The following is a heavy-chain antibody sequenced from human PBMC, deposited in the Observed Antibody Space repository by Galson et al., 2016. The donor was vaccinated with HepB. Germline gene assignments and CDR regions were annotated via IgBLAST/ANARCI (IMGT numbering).Heavy chain of an antibody. CDR1: GGSFSPYY. CDR2: IYYSGRT. CDR3: GRGDGGYSFDLYYYYGVDV. V-gene: IGHV4-59*01. D-gene: IGHD5-18*01. J-gene: IGHJ6*02. Sequence: ETLSLTCSVAGGSFSPYYWTWIRQPPGKGLEWIGHIYYSGRTTYNPSLKSRLTISIDTSREQLSLNVNSVTAADTATYYCGRGDGGYSFDLYYYYGVDVWGPGTTVTVSS.